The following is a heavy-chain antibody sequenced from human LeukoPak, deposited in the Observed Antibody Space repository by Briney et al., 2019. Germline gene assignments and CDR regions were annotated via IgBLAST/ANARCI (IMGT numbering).Heavy chain of an antibody. CDR3: ANGEDGVAGSKSLDY. V-gene: IGHV3-23*01. Sequence: GGSLRLSCAVSGFTFSSYDMSWVRQAPGKGLEWVSAISGSGGSTYYADSVKGRFTISRENSKNTLYLQMNSLRAEDTAVYYCANGEDGVAGSKSLDYWGQGTLVTVSS. CDR1: GFTFSSYD. J-gene: IGHJ4*02. CDR2: ISGSGGST. D-gene: IGHD6-19*01.